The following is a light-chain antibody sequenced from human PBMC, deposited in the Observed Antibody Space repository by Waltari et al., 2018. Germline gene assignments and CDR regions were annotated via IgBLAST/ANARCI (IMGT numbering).Light chain of an antibody. V-gene: IGKV3-15*01. J-gene: IGKJ1*01. CDR2: DAS. Sequence: EIVVTQSTATLSLSPGERATLSCRASESVSTNVAWYQQKPGQPPRLLIYDASTRATGIPARFSGSGSGTEFTLSISSLQSEDFAVYYCHQYKNWPPWTFGQGTKVEIK. CDR3: HQYKNWPPWT. CDR1: ESVSTN.